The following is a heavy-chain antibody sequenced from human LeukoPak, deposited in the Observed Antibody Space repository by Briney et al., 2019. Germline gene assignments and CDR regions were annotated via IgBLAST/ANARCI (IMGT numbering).Heavy chain of an antibody. CDR2: IYYSGST. Sequence: ASETLSLTCTVSGGSISSSSYYWGWIRQPPGKGLEWIGSIYYSGSTYYNPSLKSRVTISVDTSKNQFSLKLSSVTAADTAVYYCVEGLRLFDYWGQGTLVTVSS. V-gene: IGHV4-39*07. D-gene: IGHD5-12*01. J-gene: IGHJ4*02. CDR3: VEGLRLFDY. CDR1: GGSISSSSYY.